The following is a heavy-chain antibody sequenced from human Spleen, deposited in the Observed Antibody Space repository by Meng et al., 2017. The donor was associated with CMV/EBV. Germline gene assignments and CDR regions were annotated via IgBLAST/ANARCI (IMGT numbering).Heavy chain of an antibody. J-gene: IGHJ4*02. D-gene: IGHD1-26*01. CDR2: IYPGDSDT. Sequence: GESLKISCKGSGYSFTRYWFGWVRQMPGKGLEWMAFIYPGDSDTRYSPSFQGQVTISADKSISTAYLQWSSLKASDTAMYYCARMGDSGIYYGDYWGQGTLVTVSS. CDR3: ARMGDSGIYYGDY. CDR1: GYSFTRYW. V-gene: IGHV5-51*01.